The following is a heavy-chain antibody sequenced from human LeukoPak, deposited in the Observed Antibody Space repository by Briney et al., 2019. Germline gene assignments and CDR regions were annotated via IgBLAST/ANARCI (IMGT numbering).Heavy chain of an antibody. CDR2: IDWDDDK. V-gene: IGHV2-70*11. D-gene: IGHD3-22*01. Sequence: TLSLTCTVSGGAISTYYWNWIRQPPGKALEWLARIDWDDDKYYSTSLKTRLTISKDTSKNQVVLTMTNMDPVDTATYYCARIPYYYDSSGMGAFDIWGQGTMVTVSS. J-gene: IGHJ3*02. CDR3: ARIPYYYDSSGMGAFDI. CDR1: GGAISTYYW.